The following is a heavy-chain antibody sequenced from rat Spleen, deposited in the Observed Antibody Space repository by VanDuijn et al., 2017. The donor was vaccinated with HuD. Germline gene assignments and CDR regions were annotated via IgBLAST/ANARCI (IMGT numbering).Heavy chain of an antibody. J-gene: IGHJ2*01. D-gene: IGHD1-12*02. CDR2: IWSGGST. Sequence: QVQLKESGPGLVQPSQTLSLTCPVSGFSLTNYGINWVRKPPGKGLEWIGAIWSGGSTDYNSALKSRLSISRDTSKSQVLLKMNSLQTEDTAMYFCARNAKYYYDGSYYYVHFDYWGQGVMVTVSS. V-gene: IGHV2-16*01. CDR1: GFSLTNYG. CDR3: ARNAKYYYDGSYYYVHFDY.